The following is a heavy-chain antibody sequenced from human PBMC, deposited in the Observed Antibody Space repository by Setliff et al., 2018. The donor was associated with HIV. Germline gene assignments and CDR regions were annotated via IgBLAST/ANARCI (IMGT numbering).Heavy chain of an antibody. CDR3: ARGWGWNDDESSGRPQYAFDI. D-gene: IGHD3-22*01. CDR1: GGSISSNNW. J-gene: IGHJ3*02. V-gene: IGHV4-4*02. CDR2: IYHSGST. Sequence: PSETLSLTCAVSGGSISSNNWWSWVRQPPGEGLEWIGEIYHSGSTNYNPSLKSRVSISVDKSKNQFSLKLSSVTAADTAVYYCARGWGWNDDESSGRPQYAFDIWGQGTMVTVSS.